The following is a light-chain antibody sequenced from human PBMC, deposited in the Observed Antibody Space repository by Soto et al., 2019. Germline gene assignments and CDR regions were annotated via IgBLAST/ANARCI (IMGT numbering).Light chain of an antibody. CDR3: QQCSNWPT. CDR1: QSVSSY. J-gene: IGKJ1*01. V-gene: IGKV3-11*01. Sequence: EIVLSQSPAARSLSPGKRGTISFRASQSVSSYLAWYQQKPGQAPRLLIYDASIRATGIPAGFSGSCCGTCLTLIIISLEPEEFAVFFCQQCSNWPTFGQGTKVDIK. CDR2: DAS.